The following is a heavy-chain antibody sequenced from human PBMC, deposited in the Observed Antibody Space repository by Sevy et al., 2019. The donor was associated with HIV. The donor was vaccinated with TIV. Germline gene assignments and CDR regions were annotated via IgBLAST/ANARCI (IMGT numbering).Heavy chain of an antibody. CDR2: ISGSGGST. CDR3: AKGGYCSGGSCYSHWFDP. V-gene: IGHV3-23*01. J-gene: IGHJ5*02. CDR1: GFTFSSYA. D-gene: IGHD2-15*01. Sequence: GGSLRLSCAASGFTFSSYAMSWVRQAPGKGLEWVSAISGSGGSTYYADSVKGRFTISRDNSKNTLYLQMNSLRAEDTAVYYCAKGGYCSGGSCYSHWFDPWGQRTLVTVSS.